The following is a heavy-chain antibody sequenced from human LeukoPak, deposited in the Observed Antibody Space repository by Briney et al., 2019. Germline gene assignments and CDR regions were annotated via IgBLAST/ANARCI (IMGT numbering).Heavy chain of an antibody. J-gene: IGHJ4*02. CDR3: ARGGTTVPESFDY. Sequence: QPGGSLRLSCAASGFTFSNYAMQWVRQAPGKGLEYVSAISSNGGGTYYANSVKGRFTVSRDNSKNTLYLQMGSLRAEDMAVYYCARGGTTVPESFDYWGQGTLVTVSS. V-gene: IGHV3-64*01. CDR1: GFTFSNYA. D-gene: IGHD4-17*01. CDR2: ISSNGGGT.